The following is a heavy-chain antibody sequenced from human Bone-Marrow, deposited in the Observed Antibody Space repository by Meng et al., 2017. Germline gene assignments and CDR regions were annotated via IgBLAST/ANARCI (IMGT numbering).Heavy chain of an antibody. Sequence: SETLSLTCTVSGGSISSSSYYWGWIRQPPGKGLEWIGGISYNGNARYNPSLQSRVTASFDTSRNQFSLGLSSVTAADTAVYYCARVAGSHGNWYFDLWGRGILVTVSS. CDR2: ISYNGNA. V-gene: IGHV4-39*07. D-gene: IGHD1-26*01. CDR1: GGSISSSSYY. J-gene: IGHJ2*01. CDR3: ARVAGSHGNWYFDL.